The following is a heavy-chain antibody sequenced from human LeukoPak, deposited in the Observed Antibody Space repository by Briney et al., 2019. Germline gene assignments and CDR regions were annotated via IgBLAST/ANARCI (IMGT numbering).Heavy chain of an antibody. J-gene: IGHJ4*02. D-gene: IGHD6-19*01. CDR2: ISAYNGNT. Sequence: GASVKVSCKASGYTFTSYGISWVRQAPGQGLEWMGWISAYNGNTNYAQKFQGRVTITADKSTSTAYMELSSLRSEDTAVYYCARDPAVAGTFDYWGQRTLVTVSS. CDR3: ARDPAVAGTFDY. CDR1: GYTFTSYG. V-gene: IGHV1-18*01.